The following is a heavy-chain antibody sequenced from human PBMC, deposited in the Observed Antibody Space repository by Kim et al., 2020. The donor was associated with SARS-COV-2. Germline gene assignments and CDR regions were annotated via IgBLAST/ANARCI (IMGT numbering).Heavy chain of an antibody. V-gene: IGHV3-11*05. J-gene: IGHJ3*02. CDR3: ARVEYYDSSVQRAHAFDI. CDR2: ISSSSSYT. D-gene: IGHD3-22*01. CDR1: GFTFSDYY. Sequence: GGSLRLSCAASGFTFSDYYMSWIRQAPGKGLEWVSYISSSSSYTNYADSVKGRFTISRDNAKNSLYLQMNSLRAEDTAVYYCARVEYYDSSVQRAHAFDIWGQGTMVTVSS.